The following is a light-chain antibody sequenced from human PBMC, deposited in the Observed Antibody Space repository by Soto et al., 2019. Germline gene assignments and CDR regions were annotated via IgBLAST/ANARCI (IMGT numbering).Light chain of an antibody. CDR1: SSDVGSYDL. CDR2: DVS. V-gene: IGLV2-23*02. Sequence: SVLTQPASVSGSPRQSITIFCTGTSSDVGSYDLVSWYQQHPGKAPKLIIYDVSKRPSGVSSRFSGSKSGNTASLTISGLQAEDEADYYCCSYAGSTTYVFGTGTKVTVL. J-gene: IGLJ1*01. CDR3: CSYAGSTTYV.